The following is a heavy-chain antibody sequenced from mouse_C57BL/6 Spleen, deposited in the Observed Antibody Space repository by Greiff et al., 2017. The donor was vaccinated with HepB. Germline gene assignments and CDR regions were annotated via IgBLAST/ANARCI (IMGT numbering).Heavy chain of an antibody. CDR2: IDPSDSYT. J-gene: IGHJ2*01. CDR1: GYTFTSYW. Sequence: QVQLQQPGAELVKPGASVKLSCKASGYTFTSYWMQWVKQRPGQGLEWIGEIDPSDSYTNYNQKFKGKATLTVDTSSSTAYMQLSSLTSEDSAVYYCASAQATGYWGQGTTLTVSS. V-gene: IGHV1-50*01. CDR3: ASAQATGY. D-gene: IGHD3-2*02.